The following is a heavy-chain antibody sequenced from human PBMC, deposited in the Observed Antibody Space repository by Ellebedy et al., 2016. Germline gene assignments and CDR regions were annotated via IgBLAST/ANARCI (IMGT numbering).Heavy chain of an antibody. CDR2: INPSGGST. Sequence: ASVKVSCKASGYTFTSYYMHWVRQAPGQGLEWMGIINPSGGSTSYAQKLQGRVTITRDMSTSTAYMELSSLRSEDTAVYYCAAGYCSSTSCSGLVGMDVWGQGTTVTVSS. V-gene: IGHV1-46*04. J-gene: IGHJ6*02. D-gene: IGHD2-2*01. CDR1: GYTFTSYY. CDR3: AAGYCSSTSCSGLVGMDV.